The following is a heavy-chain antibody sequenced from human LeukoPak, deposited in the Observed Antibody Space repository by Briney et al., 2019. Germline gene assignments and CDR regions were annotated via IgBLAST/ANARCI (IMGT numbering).Heavy chain of an antibody. CDR3: VRKIGSPPSPGHFDY. Sequence: GGSLRLSCSASGFTFSSYAMHWVRQAPGKGLEYVSAISSNGGSTYYADSVKGRFTISRDNSKNTLYLEMNSVRPEDTALYYCVRKIGSPPSPGHFDYWGQGTLVTVSS. V-gene: IGHV3-64*04. D-gene: IGHD1-26*01. CDR1: GFTFSSYA. CDR2: ISSNGGST. J-gene: IGHJ4*02.